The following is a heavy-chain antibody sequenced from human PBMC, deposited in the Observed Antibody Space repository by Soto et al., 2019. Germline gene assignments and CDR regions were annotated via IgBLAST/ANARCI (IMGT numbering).Heavy chain of an antibody. CDR1: GFTFSSYW. CDR2: INSDGSST. J-gene: IGHJ4*02. CDR3: ARDPIGLAYFDY. V-gene: IGHV3-74*01. Sequence: GSLRLSCAASGFTFSSYWMHWVRHAPGKGLVWVSRINSDGSSTSYADSVKGRFTISRDNAKNTLYLQMNSLRAEDTAVYYCARDPIGLAYFDYWGQGTLGTVSS. D-gene: IGHD1-26*01.